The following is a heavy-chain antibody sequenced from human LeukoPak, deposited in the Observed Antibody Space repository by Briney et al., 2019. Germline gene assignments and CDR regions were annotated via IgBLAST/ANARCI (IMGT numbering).Heavy chain of an antibody. Sequence: AGGSLRLSCAASGFTFSSYAMSWVRQAPGKGLEWVSAISGSGGSTYYADSVKGRFTISRDNSKNTLYLQMNSLRAEDTAVYYCAKDQAGYCSSTSCYAGYYYGMDGWGQGTTVTVSS. V-gene: IGHV3-23*01. CDR1: GFTFSSYA. J-gene: IGHJ6*02. CDR3: AKDQAGYCSSTSCYAGYYYGMDG. D-gene: IGHD2-2*03. CDR2: ISGSGGST.